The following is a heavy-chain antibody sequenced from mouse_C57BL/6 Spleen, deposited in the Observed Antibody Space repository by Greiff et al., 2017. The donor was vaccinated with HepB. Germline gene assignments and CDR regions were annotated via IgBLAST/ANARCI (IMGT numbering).Heavy chain of an antibody. CDR1: GFTFSSYA. CDR2: ISDGGSYT. CDR3: ARSRFLDY. J-gene: IGHJ2*01. Sequence: EVKLVESGGGLVKPGGSLKLSCAASGFTFSSYAMSWVRQTPEKRLEWVATISDGGSYTYYPDNVKGRFTISRDNAKNNLYLQMSHLKSEDTAMYYCARSRFLDYWGQGTTLTVSS. V-gene: IGHV5-4*03.